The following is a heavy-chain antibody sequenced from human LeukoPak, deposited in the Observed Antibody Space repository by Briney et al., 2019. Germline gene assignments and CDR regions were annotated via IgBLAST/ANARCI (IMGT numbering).Heavy chain of an antibody. J-gene: IGHJ4*02. Sequence: SETLSLTCTVSGASVSTYYWSCLPQRAGKGLERIVRFYTAGNTHYNPSLKSRITMSVDTSKHQFSLTLNSVTAADTAVYYCARASYGVNGCLFDYWGQGTLVTVSS. CDR1: GASVSTYY. CDR3: ARASYGVNGCLFDY. D-gene: IGHD4-17*01. V-gene: IGHV4-4*07. CDR2: FYTAGNT.